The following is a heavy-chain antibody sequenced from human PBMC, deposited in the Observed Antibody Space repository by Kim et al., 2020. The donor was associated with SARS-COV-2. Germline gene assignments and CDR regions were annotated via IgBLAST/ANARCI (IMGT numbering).Heavy chain of an antibody. Sequence: ASVKVSCKASGYTFTSYAMHRVRQAPGQRLEWMGWINAGNGNTKYSQKFQGRVTITRDTSASTAYMELSSLRSEDTAVYYCARDVSLGDGDYYYYYYGMDVWGQGTTVTVSS. CDR2: INAGNGNT. CDR1: GYTFTSYA. CDR3: ARDVSLGDGDYYYYYYGMDV. D-gene: IGHD4-17*01. J-gene: IGHJ6*02. V-gene: IGHV1-3*01.